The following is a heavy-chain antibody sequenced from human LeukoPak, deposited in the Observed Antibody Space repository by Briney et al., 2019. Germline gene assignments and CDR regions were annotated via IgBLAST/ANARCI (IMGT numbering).Heavy chain of an antibody. D-gene: IGHD3-10*01. CDR1: GFTFSNYA. J-gene: IGHJ4*02. CDR3: AKGSPYSSGSV. V-gene: IGHV3-23*01. Sequence: GGSLRLSCVASGFTFSNYAMTWVRQAPGKGLDWVSTISGRGESTYYADFVKGRFTIARDNSRNTVHLQLKSLRVDDTAVYHCAKGSPYSSGSVWGQGTLVTVS. CDR2: ISGRGEST.